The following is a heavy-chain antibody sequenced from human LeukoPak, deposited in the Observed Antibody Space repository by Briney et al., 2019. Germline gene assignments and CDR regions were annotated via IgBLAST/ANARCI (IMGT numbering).Heavy chain of an antibody. Sequence: GGSLRLSCAASGFTFSSYVMNWVRQAPGKGLEWVSAISGSGGSTYYADSVKGRFTISRDNSKNTLYLQMNSLRAEDTAVYYCAKDSEWCSGGSCYSFADDVFDIWGQGTMVTVSS. J-gene: IGHJ3*02. CDR3: AKDSEWCSGGSCYSFADDVFDI. CDR1: GFTFSSYV. D-gene: IGHD2-15*01. CDR2: ISGSGGST. V-gene: IGHV3-23*01.